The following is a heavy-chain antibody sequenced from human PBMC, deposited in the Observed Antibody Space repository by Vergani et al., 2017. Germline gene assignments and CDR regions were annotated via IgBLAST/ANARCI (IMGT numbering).Heavy chain of an antibody. CDR3: ARGRAAADTPDAFDI. CDR1: GYTFTSYY. CDR2: INPSGGST. Sequence: QVQLVQSGAEVKKPGASVKVSCKASGYTFTSYYMHWVRQAPGQGLEWMGIINPSGGSTSYAQKFQGRVTMTRDTSTSTVYMELSSLRSEDTAVYYCARGRAAADTPDAFDIWGQGTMVTVSS. V-gene: IGHV1-46*01. D-gene: IGHD6-13*01. J-gene: IGHJ3*02.